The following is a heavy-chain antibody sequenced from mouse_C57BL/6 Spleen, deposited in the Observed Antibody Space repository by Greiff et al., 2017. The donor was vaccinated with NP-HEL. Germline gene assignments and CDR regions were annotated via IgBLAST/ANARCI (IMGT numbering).Heavy chain of an antibody. CDR1: GFTFSSYA. V-gene: IGHV5-4*01. CDR2: ISDGGSYT. Sequence: EVQLVESGGGLVKPGGSLKLSCAASGFTFSSYAMSWVRQTPEKRLEWVATISDGGSYTYYPDNVKGRFTISRDNAKNNLYLQMSHLKSEDTAMYYCTRGVTTERNYAMDYWGQGTSVTVSS. J-gene: IGHJ4*01. D-gene: IGHD2-2*01. CDR3: TRGVTTERNYAMDY.